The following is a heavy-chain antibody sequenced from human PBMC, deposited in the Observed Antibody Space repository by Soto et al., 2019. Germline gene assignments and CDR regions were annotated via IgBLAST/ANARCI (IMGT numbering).Heavy chain of an antibody. D-gene: IGHD5-18*01. CDR3: ARDWTVMVGY. J-gene: IGHJ4*02. CDR1: GFTFSSFD. V-gene: IGHV3-30*04. CDR2: ISSDGINK. Sequence: QVQLVESGGGVVQPGRSLRLSCAASGFTFSSFDMHWVRQVPGKGLEWVAFISSDGINKDYGDSVKGRFTISRDNSKNTLYLQMNSLRTDDTAVYFCARDWTVMVGYWGQGTLVTVSS.